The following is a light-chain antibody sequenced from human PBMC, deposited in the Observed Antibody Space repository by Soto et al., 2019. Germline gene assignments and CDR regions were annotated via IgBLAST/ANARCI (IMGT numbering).Light chain of an antibody. CDR1: SSDVGSYNL. J-gene: IGLJ2*01. V-gene: IGLV2-23*01. CDR2: EGS. Sequence: QSVLTQPASVSGSPGQSITISCTGTSSDVGSYNLVSWYQQHPGKAAKLMIYEGSKRPSGVSNRFSGSKSGNTASLTISGLQAEDEADYYCCSYAGSSTLYVVFGGGIKLTVL. CDR3: CSYAGSSTLYVV.